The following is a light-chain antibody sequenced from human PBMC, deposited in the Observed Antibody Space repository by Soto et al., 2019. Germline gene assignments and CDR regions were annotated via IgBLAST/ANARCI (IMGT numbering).Light chain of an antibody. CDR2: WAS. V-gene: IGKV4-1*01. CDR3: QQYYSTLT. CDR1: QSLLYSSNNKNY. Sequence: DIVMTQSPDSLAVSLGERATINCKSSQSLLYSSNNKNYLAWYQQKPGQPPKLLIYWASTRESGVPDRFSGSGSGTDFTLTISRLQAEDVAVYYCQQYYSTLTFGGGTKVDI. J-gene: IGKJ4*01.